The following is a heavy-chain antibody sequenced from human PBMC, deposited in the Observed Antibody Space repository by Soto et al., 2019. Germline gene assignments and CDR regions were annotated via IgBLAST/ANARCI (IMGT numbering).Heavy chain of an antibody. D-gene: IGHD5-12*01. V-gene: IGHV4-30-4*01. Sequence: SETLSLTCSGSGASISSVDYYWNWIRQPPGKGLEFIGYIYYSGSTDYTPSHKSRLSISVDTSKNQFSLKLTSVTAADTAVYYCATTPIRGAFDVWGQGTMVT. CDR2: IYYSGST. CDR3: ATTPIRGAFDV. J-gene: IGHJ3*01. CDR1: GASISSVDYY.